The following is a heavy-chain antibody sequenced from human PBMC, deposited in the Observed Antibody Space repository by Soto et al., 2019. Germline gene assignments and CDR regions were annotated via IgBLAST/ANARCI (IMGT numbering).Heavy chain of an antibody. CDR1: GGSISSYY. CDR3: ASVHLGELSLGY. J-gene: IGHJ4*02. CDR2: IYYSGST. V-gene: IGHV4-59*08. D-gene: IGHD3-16*02. Sequence: SETLSLTCTVSGGSISSYYWSWIRQPPGKGLEWIGYIYYSGSTNYNPSLKSRVTISVDTSKNQFSLKLSSVTAADTAVYYCASVHLGELSLGYWGQGTLVTVSS.